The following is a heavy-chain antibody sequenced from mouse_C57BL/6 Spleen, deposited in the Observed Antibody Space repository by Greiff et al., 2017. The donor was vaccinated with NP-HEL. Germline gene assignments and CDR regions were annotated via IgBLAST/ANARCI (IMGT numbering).Heavy chain of an antibody. Sequence: QVQLQQPGAELVKPGASVKLSCKASGYTFTSYYMHWVQQRPGRGLEWIGRIDTNSGGTQYNEKFKSKATMTVDKPSSTAYLQLSSLTSEESAVYSVATSASDYWGQGTTLTVSS. D-gene: IGHD3-3*01. CDR3: ATSASDY. CDR2: IDTNSGGT. V-gene: IGHV1-72*01. CDR1: GYTFTSYY. J-gene: IGHJ2*01.